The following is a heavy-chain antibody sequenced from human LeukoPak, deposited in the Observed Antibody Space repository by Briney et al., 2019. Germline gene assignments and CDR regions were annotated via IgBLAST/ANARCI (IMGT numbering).Heavy chain of an antibody. D-gene: IGHD6-13*01. Sequence: GESLKISCKGSGYSFTSSWIGWVRQMPGKGLEWMGIIYPGDSDTRYSPSFLGQVTISADKSISTAYLQWSSLKASDTAMYYCARQKGHSSSWYLFDYWGQGTLVTVSS. V-gene: IGHV5-51*01. CDR2: IYPGDSDT. CDR1: GYSFTSSW. J-gene: IGHJ4*02. CDR3: ARQKGHSSSWYLFDY.